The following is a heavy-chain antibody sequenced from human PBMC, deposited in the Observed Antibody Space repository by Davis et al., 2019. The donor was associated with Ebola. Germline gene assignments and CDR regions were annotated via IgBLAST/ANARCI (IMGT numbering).Heavy chain of an antibody. Sequence: GGSLRLSCAASGFTFSSYEMNWVRQAPGKGLEWVSYISSSGSTMYYADSVKGRFTISRDNAKNSLYLQMNSLKTEDTAVYYCARGHPLYSSGWTYYYYYGMDVWGQGTTVTVSS. CDR3: ARGHPLYSSGWTYYYYYGMDV. D-gene: IGHD6-19*01. V-gene: IGHV3-48*03. J-gene: IGHJ6*02. CDR2: ISSSGSTM. CDR1: GFTFSSYE.